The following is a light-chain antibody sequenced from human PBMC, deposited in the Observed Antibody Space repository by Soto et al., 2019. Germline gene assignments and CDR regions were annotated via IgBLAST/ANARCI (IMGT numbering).Light chain of an antibody. CDR2: GAS. Sequence: EIVLTQSPGTLSLSQGERATLSCRAIQSVSSSYLAWYQQKPGQAPRLLIYGASSRATGIPDRFSGSVSGTGFTLTISRLEPEDFAVYYCQQYGSSPPWTFGQGTKVDIK. V-gene: IGKV3-20*01. CDR3: QQYGSSPPWT. CDR1: QSVSSSY. J-gene: IGKJ1*01.